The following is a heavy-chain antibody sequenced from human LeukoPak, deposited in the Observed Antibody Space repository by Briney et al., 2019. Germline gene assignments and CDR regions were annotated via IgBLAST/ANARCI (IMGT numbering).Heavy chain of an antibody. CDR3: AKAIYYYYMDV. CDR2: IRYDGNNK. J-gene: IGHJ6*03. CDR1: GFTFSSYG. Sequence: PGGSLRLSCGASGFTFSSYGMHWVRQAPGKGLEWVAFIRYDGNNKYYADSVKGRFTISRDNSKNTLYLQMNSLRAEDTAMYYCAKAIYYYYMDVWGKGTTVTVSS. V-gene: IGHV3-30*02.